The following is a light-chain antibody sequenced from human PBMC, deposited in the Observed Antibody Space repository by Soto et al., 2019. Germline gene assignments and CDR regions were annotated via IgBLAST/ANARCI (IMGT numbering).Light chain of an antibody. Sequence: DIHMTQSPSTLSGSVGDRVTITRRASETISSWLAWYQQKPGKVPKLLIYDASSLESGVPSRFSGSGSGTEFTLTISSLQPDDFATYYCQQVNNYPLTFGGGTKVDIK. CDR2: DAS. CDR1: ETISSW. CDR3: QQVNNYPLT. V-gene: IGKV1-5*01. J-gene: IGKJ4*01.